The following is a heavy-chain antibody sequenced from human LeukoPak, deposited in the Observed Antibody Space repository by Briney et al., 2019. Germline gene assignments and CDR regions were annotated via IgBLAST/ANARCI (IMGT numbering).Heavy chain of an antibody. CDR3: ARESAPTWIQPMMEYYFDY. J-gene: IGHJ4*02. V-gene: IGHV3-11*04. Sequence: GGSLRLSCAASGFTFSDYYMSWIRQAPGKGLEWVSYISSSGSTIYYADSVKGRFTISRDNAKNSLYLQMNSLRAEDTAVYYCARESAPTWIQPMMEYYFDYWGQGTLVTVSS. D-gene: IGHD5-18*01. CDR2: ISSSGSTI. CDR1: GFTFSDYY.